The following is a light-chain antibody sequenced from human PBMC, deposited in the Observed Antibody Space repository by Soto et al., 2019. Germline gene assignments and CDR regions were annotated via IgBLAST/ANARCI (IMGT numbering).Light chain of an antibody. V-gene: IGLV2-11*01. J-gene: IGLJ1*01. CDR1: SSDVGGYNY. Sequence: QSVLTQPGSVCGSPGQSVTISCTGTSSDVGGYNYVSWYQQHPGKAPKLMIYDVSKRPSGVPDRFSGSKSGNTASLTISGLQAEDEADYYCCSYAGSYRDVFGTGTKVTVL. CDR2: DVS. CDR3: CSYAGSYRDV.